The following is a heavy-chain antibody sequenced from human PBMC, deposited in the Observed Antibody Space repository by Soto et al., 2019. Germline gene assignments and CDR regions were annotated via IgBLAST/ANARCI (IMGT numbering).Heavy chain of an antibody. Sequence: QVQLVQSGAEVKKPGSSVTVSCKASVGTFSSYSITWVRQGPGQGLEWMGRIIPFANIPNYAQNFQGRITITADKATTTAYMELTGLRPEDTAVYLWAREGPLTRFDQWGQGTLVTVSS. V-gene: IGHV1-69*08. CDR2: IIPFANIP. CDR3: AREGPLTRFDQ. J-gene: IGHJ4*02. D-gene: IGHD3-16*01. CDR1: VGTFSSYS.